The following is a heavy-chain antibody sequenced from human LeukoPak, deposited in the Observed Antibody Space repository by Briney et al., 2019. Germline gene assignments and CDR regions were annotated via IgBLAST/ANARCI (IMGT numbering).Heavy chain of an antibody. V-gene: IGHV4-4*02. CDR3: ARIRRPLRGYFDH. D-gene: IGHD3-16*01. CDR2: INQIGNT. CDR1: GGSISSSNW. J-gene: IGHJ4*02. Sequence: PSGTLSLTCSVSGGSISSSNWWSWVRQSPGKGLEWIGEINQIGNTNYIPSLKSRLTISIDTSNNQFSLNLTSVTAADTGVYYCARIRRPLRGYFDHWGQGTLVT.